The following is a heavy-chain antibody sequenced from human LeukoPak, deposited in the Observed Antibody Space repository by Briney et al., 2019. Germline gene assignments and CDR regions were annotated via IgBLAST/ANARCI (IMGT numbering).Heavy chain of an antibody. CDR1: GGSISSYY. D-gene: IGHD3-10*01. CDR3: ARSLRSSRITTVRENYYFDY. V-gene: IGHV4-59*01. CDR2: IYYSGST. J-gene: IGHJ4*02. Sequence: SETLSLTCTVSGGSISSYYWSWIRQPTGKGLEWIGYIYYSGSTNYNPSLKSRVTISVDTSKNQFSLKLSSVTAADTAVYYCARSLRSSRITTVRENYYFDYWGQGTLVTVSS.